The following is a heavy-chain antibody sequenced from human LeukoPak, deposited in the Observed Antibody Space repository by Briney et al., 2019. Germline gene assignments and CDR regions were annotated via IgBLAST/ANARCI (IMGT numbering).Heavy chain of an antibody. Sequence: PSETLSLTCTVSGGSISSYYWSWIRQPPGKGLEWVGYIYTSGSTHYHPSLKSRVTISVDTSKKQFSLKLSSVTAADTDVYYCARGYDFWSGYHFDYWGQGTLVTVSS. CDR1: GGSISSYY. J-gene: IGHJ4*02. V-gene: IGHV4-4*09. CDR2: IYTSGST. D-gene: IGHD3-3*01. CDR3: ARGYDFWSGYHFDY.